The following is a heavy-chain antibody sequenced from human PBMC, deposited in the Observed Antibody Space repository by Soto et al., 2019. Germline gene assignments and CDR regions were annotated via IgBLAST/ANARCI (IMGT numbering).Heavy chain of an antibody. J-gene: IGHJ5*02. CDR1: GFTFDDYA. CDR2: ISWNSGSI. D-gene: IGHD6-19*01. Sequence: GGSLRLSCAASGFTFDDYAMHWVRQAPGKGLEWVSGISWNSGSIVYADSVKGRFTISRDNAKNSLYLQMNSLRAEDTALYYGAKGYSSGWYRGWFDPWGQGTLVTVSS. CDR3: AKGYSSGWYRGWFDP. V-gene: IGHV3-9*01.